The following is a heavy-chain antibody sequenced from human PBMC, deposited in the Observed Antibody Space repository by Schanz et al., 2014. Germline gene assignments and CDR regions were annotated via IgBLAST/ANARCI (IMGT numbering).Heavy chain of an antibody. Sequence: EVHLVESGGGLVQPGGSLRLSCAASGITFSSHSFNWVRQAPGRGLEWVSIISGSGGNTYYADAVRGRFTISRDNSKTTVYLQMNSLRAEDTAVYYCAKTPREYCNYDNCPNWFDSWGQGTLVTASS. V-gene: IGHV3-23*04. J-gene: IGHJ5*01. D-gene: IGHD2-15*01. CDR2: ISGSGGNT. CDR3: AKTPREYCNYDNCPNWFDS. CDR1: GITFSSHS.